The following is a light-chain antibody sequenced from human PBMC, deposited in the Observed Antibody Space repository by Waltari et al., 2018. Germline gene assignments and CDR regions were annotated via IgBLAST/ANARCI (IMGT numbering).Light chain of an antibody. Sequence: DIQMTQSPSPLSASVGDTVIIPCRASQSSTTSLAWYQQKPGKAPDVLIYGASNLESGVPSRFSGSGSGTEFTLTISSLQPDDFATYYCQQYKSYKTFGQGTRVEIK. J-gene: IGKJ1*01. CDR3: QQYKSYKT. CDR1: QSSTTS. CDR2: GAS. V-gene: IGKV1-5*03.